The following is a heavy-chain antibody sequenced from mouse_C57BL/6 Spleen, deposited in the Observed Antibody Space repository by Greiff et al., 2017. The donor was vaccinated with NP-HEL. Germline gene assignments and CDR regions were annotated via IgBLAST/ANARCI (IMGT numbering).Heavy chain of an antibody. D-gene: IGHD1-1*01. J-gene: IGHJ3*01. V-gene: IGHV14-1*01. Sequence: EVQLQQSGAELVRPGASVKLSCTASGFNIKDYYMHWVKQRPEQGLEWIGRIDPEDGDTEYAPKFQGKATMTADTSSNTAYLQLSSLTSEDTAVYYCTTEYYGSSPAWFAYWGQRTLVTVSA. CDR2: IDPEDGDT. CDR3: TTEYYGSSPAWFAY. CDR1: GFNIKDYY.